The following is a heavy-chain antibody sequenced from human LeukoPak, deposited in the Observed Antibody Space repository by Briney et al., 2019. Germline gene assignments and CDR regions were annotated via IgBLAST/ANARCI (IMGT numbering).Heavy chain of an antibody. V-gene: IGHV4-39*01. Sequence: SETLSFTCTVSGGSISSSSFYWGWIRQPPGKGLEWIGSIYYSGSTYYNPSLETRVTISVDTSKNQFSLRLSSVTAADTAVYYCVRQRQLGQPQYYYYYYGMDVWGQGTTVTVSS. D-gene: IGHD6-6*01. CDR1: GGSISSSSFY. CDR3: VRQRQLGQPQYYYYYYGMDV. CDR2: IYYSGST. J-gene: IGHJ6*02.